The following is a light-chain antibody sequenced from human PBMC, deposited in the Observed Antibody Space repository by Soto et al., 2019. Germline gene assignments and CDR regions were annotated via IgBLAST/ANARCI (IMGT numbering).Light chain of an antibody. Sequence: QSVLPQPPSLSGTPGQRVTISCSCSTSNISVNTVHWYQHLPETAPKLLIYIDAQRPSGVPARFSGSKSGTSASLAISGLQSEDEADDYLATWYDSRNAAVFGGGTPLPVL. J-gene: IGLJ7*01. CDR2: IDA. CDR1: TSNISVNT. CDR3: ATWYDSRNAAV. V-gene: IGLV1-44*01.